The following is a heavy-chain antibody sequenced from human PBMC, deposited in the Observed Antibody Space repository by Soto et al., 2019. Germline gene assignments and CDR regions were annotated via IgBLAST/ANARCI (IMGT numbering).Heavy chain of an antibody. V-gene: IGHV1-2*02. CDR2: INPNSGGT. CDR3: ASYCSGGSCYPTYYGMDV. D-gene: IGHD2-15*01. J-gene: IGHJ6*02. CDR1: GYTFIGYY. Sequence: ASVKVSCKASGYTFIGYYIHWVRQAPGQGLEWMGWINPNSGGTNYPQKFQGRVTMTRDTSISTAYMELSRLRSDDTAVYYCASYCSGGSCYPTYYGMDVWGQGXTVTVYS.